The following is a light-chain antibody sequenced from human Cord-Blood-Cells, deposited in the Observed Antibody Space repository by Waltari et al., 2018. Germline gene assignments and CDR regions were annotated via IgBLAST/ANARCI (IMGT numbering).Light chain of an antibody. CDR1: QSVSSN. CDR2: GAS. V-gene: IGKV3-15*01. CDR3: QQYNNWPPRIT. Sequence: EIVMTQSPATLSVSPGERVTLSCRASQSVSSNLAWYQQKPGQATRLLIYGASTRATGIPARFSGSGSGTEFTLTISILQSEDFAVYYCQQYNNWPPRITFGPGTKVDIK. J-gene: IGKJ3*01.